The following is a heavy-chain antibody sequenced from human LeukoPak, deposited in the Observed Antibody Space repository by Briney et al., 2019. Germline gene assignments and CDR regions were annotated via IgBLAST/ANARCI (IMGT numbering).Heavy chain of an antibody. CDR2: IWYDGSNK. V-gene: IGHV3-33*01. J-gene: IGHJ5*02. D-gene: IGHD2-2*01. Sequence: GGSRRLSCAASGFTFSSYGMHWVRQAPGKGLEWVAVIWYDGSNKYYADSVKGRFTISRDNSKNTLYLQMNSLRAEDTAVYYCARDAGVVPAAMWENWFDPWGQGTLVTVSS. CDR3: ARDAGVVPAAMWENWFDP. CDR1: GFTFSSYG.